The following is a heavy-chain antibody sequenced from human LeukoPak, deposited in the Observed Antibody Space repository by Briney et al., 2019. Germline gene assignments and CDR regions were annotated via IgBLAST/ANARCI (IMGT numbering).Heavy chain of an antibody. D-gene: IGHD2-2*01. CDR2: IYHSGST. CDR1: GGSISSSY. Sequence: SETLSLTCTVSGGSISSSYWSWIRQPPGKGLEWIGYIYHSGSTNYNPSLESRVTMSADTSKNHFSLKLSSVTAADTAVYYCARSVLGSTSRPYYFDFWGQGTLVTVSS. J-gene: IGHJ4*02. V-gene: IGHV4-59*08. CDR3: ARSVLGSTSRPYYFDF.